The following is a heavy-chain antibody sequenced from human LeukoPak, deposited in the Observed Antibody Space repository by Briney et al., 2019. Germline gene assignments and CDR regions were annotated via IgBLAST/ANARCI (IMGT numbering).Heavy chain of an antibody. CDR2: IYYTGDT. D-gene: IGHD2-21*01. J-gene: IGHJ5*02. CDR3: ATKPVVPASQGHYFDR. CDR1: GVSVTSHY. Sequence: SSGTPSLTCSVSGVSVTSHYWSWIRQPPGKGLEWIGNIYYTGDTGYNPSLHSRVTMSMDTSKNQFSLNLSFMTAADTAVYYCATKPVVPASQGHYFDRWGQGTLVTVSS. V-gene: IGHV4-59*02.